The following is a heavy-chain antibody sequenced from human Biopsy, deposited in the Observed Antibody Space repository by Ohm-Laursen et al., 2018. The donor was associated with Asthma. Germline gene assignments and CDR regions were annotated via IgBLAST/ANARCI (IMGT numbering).Heavy chain of an antibody. D-gene: IGHD3-10*01. Sequence: SVKVSCKTSGYTFNSAGITWARQAPGQGLEWMGWISVYNGNTKVAQKLQDIVTMITDTSTSTAYMELRSLRSDDTAVYFCARAVDYSHYYGIDVWGQGTTVTVS. CDR1: GYTFNSAG. V-gene: IGHV1-18*01. J-gene: IGHJ6*02. CDR2: ISVYNGNT. CDR3: ARAVDYSHYYGIDV.